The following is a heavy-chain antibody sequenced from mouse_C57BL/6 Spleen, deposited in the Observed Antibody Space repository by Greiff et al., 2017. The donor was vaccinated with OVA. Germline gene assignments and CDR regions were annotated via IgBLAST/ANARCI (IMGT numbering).Heavy chain of an antibody. D-gene: IGHD1-1*01. V-gene: IGHV10-1*01. Sequence: GGGLVQPKGSLKLSCAASGFSFNTYAMNWVRQAPGKGLEWVARIRSKSNNYATYYADSVKDRFTISRDDSESMLYLQMNNLKTEDTAMYYCVRQTTVVATDYAMDYWGQGTSVTVSS. CDR1: GFSFNTYA. CDR2: IRSKSNNYAT. CDR3: VRQTTVVATDYAMDY. J-gene: IGHJ4*01.